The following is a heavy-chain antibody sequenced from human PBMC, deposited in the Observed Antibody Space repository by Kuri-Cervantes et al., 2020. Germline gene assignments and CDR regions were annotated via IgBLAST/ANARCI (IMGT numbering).Heavy chain of an antibody. CDR2: IYHSGST. CDR1: GYSTSSGYY. J-gene: IGHJ5*02. Sequence: SETLSLTCAVSGYSTSSGYYWGWIRQPPGKGLEWIGNIYHSGSTSYNPSLKSRVTISVDTSKNQFSLKLGSVTAADTAVYYCARARGVVVPAAVRSKWFDPWGQGTLVTVSS. CDR3: ARARGVVVPAAVRSKWFDP. D-gene: IGHD2-2*01. V-gene: IGHV4-38-2*01.